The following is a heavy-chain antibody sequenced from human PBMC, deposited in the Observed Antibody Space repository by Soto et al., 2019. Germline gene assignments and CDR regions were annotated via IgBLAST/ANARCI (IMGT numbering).Heavy chain of an antibody. V-gene: IGHV3-23*01. J-gene: IGHJ4*02. CDR1: GFTFSSYA. Sequence: EVQLLESGGGLVQPGGSLRLSCAASGFTFSSYAISWVRQAPGKGLAWVSAISGSGGSTYYADSVTGRFTISRDNSKNTLYLHMNSLRAEDTAVYYCAKEDYGDFDFDYWGQGTLVTVSS. D-gene: IGHD4-17*01. CDR3: AKEDYGDFDFDY. CDR2: ISGSGGST.